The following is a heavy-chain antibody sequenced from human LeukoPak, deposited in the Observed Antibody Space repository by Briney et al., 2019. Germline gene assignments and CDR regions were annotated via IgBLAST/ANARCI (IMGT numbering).Heavy chain of an antibody. J-gene: IGHJ4*02. V-gene: IGHV4-30-2*01. Sequence: SQTLSLTCAVSGVSISSGGYSWSWIRQPPGKGLGWIGYIYHSGSTYYNPSLKSRVTISVDRSKNQFSLKLSSVTAADTAVYYCARGDSGYDSIDHYFDYWGQGTLVTVSS. CDR1: GVSISSGGYS. CDR3: ARGDSGYDSIDHYFDY. D-gene: IGHD5-12*01. CDR2: IYHSGST.